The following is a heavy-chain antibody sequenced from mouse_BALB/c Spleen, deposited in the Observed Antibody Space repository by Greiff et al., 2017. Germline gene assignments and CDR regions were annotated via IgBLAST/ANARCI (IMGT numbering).Heavy chain of an antibody. D-gene: IGHD2-1*01. CDR3: ARGNGNYDYAMDY. CDR1: GYTFTSYV. V-gene: IGHV1-14*01. J-gene: IGHJ4*01. Sequence: EVQLQQSGPELVKPGASVKMSCKASGYTFTSYVMHWVKQKPGQGLEWIGYINPYNDGTKYNEKFKGKATLTSDKSSSTAYMELSSLTSEDSAVYYCARGNGNYDYAMDYWGQGTSVTVSA. CDR2: INPYNDGT.